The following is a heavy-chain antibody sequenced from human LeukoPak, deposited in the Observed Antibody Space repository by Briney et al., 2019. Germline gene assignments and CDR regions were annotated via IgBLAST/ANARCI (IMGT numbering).Heavy chain of an antibody. J-gene: IGHJ4*02. CDR1: GYTLTELS. D-gene: IGHD3-22*01. CDR3: ATLRPDYYDSSGYPTYYFDY. V-gene: IGHV1-24*01. Sequence: ASVKVSCKVSGYTLTELSMHWVRQAPGKGLEWMGGFDPEDGETIYAQKFQGRVTMTEDISTDTAYMELSSLRSEDTAVYYCATLRPDYYDSSGYPTYYFDYWGQGTLVTVSS. CDR2: FDPEDGET.